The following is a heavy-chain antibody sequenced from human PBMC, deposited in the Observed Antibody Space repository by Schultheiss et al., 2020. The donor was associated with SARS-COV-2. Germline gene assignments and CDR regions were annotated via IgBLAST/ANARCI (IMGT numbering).Heavy chain of an antibody. CDR1: GGSISGYY. Sequence: SETLSLTCTVYGGSISGYYWGWIRQPPRKGLEWIGEINHSGSTNYNPSLKSRVTISVDTSKNQFSLKLSSVTAADTAVYYCARGVNTDAVAGSPSFDYWGQGTLVTVSS. J-gene: IGHJ4*02. D-gene: IGHD6-19*01. CDR2: INHSGST. CDR3: ARGVNTDAVAGSPSFDY. V-gene: IGHV4-34*01.